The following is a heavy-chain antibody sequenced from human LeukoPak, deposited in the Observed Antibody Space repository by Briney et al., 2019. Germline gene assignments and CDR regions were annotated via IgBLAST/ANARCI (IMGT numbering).Heavy chain of an antibody. D-gene: IGHD3-16*02. V-gene: IGHV1-46*01. CDR1: GYTFTSYY. J-gene: IGHJ4*02. CDR3: ARGYDYVWGSYRYRDGYYFDY. Sequence: ASVKVSCEASGYTFTSYYMHWVRQAPGQGLEWMGIINPSGGSTSYAQKFQGRVTMTRDTSTSTVYMELSSLRSEDTAVYYCARGYDYVWGSYRYRDGYYFDYWGQGTLVTVSS. CDR2: INPSGGST.